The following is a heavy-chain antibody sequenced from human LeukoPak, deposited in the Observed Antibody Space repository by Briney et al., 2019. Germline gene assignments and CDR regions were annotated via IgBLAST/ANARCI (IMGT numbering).Heavy chain of an antibody. CDR3: ARVDCSSTSCYRTRRWFDP. V-gene: IGHV1-69*05. Sequence: GSSVKVSCKASGGTFSSYAISWVRQAPGQGLEWMGGIIPIFGTANYAQKFQGRVTITTDESTSTAYMELSSLRSEDTAVYYCARVDCSSTSCYRTRRWFDPWGQGTLVTVSS. J-gene: IGHJ5*02. CDR2: IIPIFGTA. D-gene: IGHD2-2*01. CDR1: GGTFSSYA.